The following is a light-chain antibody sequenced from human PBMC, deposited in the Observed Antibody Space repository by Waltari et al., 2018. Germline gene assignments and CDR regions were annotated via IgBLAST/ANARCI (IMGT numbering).Light chain of an antibody. CDR1: QSVSSN. J-gene: IGKJ1*01. V-gene: IGKV3-15*01. CDR3: QQYNNWPPWT. CDR2: GAS. Sequence: EIVMTQSPATLSVSPGARATLSCRASQSVSSNLAWYQQRPGQAPRLLIYGASTRATGSPARFSGRGSGTEFTLTISSLQSEDSAVYYCQQYNNWPPWTFGQGTKVEIK.